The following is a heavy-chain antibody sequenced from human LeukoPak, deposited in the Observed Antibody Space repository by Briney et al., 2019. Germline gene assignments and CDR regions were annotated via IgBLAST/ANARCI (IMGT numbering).Heavy chain of an antibody. J-gene: IGHJ3*02. CDR1: GGSFSGYY. CDR2: INHSGST. Sequence: SETLSLTCAVYGGSFSGYYWSWIRQPPGKGLEWIGEINHSGSTNYNPSLKSRVTISVDTSKNQFSLKLSSVTAADTAVYYCASLWPYQLSAFDIWGQGTMVTDSS. V-gene: IGHV4-34*01. D-gene: IGHD2-2*01. CDR3: ASLWPYQLSAFDI.